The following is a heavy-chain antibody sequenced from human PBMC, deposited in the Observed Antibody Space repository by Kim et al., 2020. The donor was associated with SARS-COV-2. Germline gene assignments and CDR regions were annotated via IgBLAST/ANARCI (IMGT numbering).Heavy chain of an antibody. CDR1: GYTLPELS. V-gene: IGHV1-24*01. Sequence: ASVKVSCKVSGYTLPELSMHWVRQPPGKGLEWMGGFDPEDGETIYAQKFQGRVTMTEDTSTDTAYMELSSLRSEDTAVYYCATTSVVIKSHWFDPWGQGTLVTVSS. J-gene: IGHJ5*02. CDR3: ATTSVVIKSHWFDP. CDR2: FDPEDGET. D-gene: IGHD3-22*01.